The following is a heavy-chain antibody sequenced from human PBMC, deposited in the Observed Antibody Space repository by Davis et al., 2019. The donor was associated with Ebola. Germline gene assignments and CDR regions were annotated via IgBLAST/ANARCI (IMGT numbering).Heavy chain of an antibody. J-gene: IGHJ6*03. CDR2: INHSGST. CDR3: ARGNGSGSYQPYYYYYYMDV. CDR1: GGSFSGYY. V-gene: IGHV4-34*01. Sequence: SETLSLTCAVYGGSFSGYYWSWIRQPPGKRLEWIGEINHSGSTNYNPSLKSRVTISVDTSKNQFSLKLSSVTAADTAVYYCARGNGSGSYQPYYYYYYMDVWGKGTTVTVSS. D-gene: IGHD3-10*01.